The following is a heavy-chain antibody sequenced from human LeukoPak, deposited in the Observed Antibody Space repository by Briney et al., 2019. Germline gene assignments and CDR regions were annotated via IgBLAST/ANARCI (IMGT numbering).Heavy chain of an antibody. V-gene: IGHV3-23*01. CDR3: AKGQAAFLEWLSTGDY. CDR1: GFTFSSYA. D-gene: IGHD3-3*01. Sequence: GGSLRLSCAASGFTFSSYAMSWVRQAPGKGLEWVSAISGSGGSTYYADSVKGRFTISRDNSKNTLYLQMNSLRAEDTAAYYCAKGQAAFLEWLSTGDYWGQGTLVTVSS. CDR2: ISGSGGST. J-gene: IGHJ4*02.